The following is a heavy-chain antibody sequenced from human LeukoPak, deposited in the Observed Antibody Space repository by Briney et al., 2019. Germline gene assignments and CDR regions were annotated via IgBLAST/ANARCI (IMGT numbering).Heavy chain of an antibody. CDR1: GGTFSCYA. CDR3: ARGPDYGDYRY. Sequence: ASVKVSCKASGGTFSCYAISWVRQAPGQGLEWMGGIIPIFGTANYAQKFQGRVTITTDESTSTAYMELSSLRSEDTAVYYCARGPDYGDYRYWGQGTLVTVSS. CDR2: IIPIFGTA. V-gene: IGHV1-69*05. D-gene: IGHD4-17*01. J-gene: IGHJ4*02.